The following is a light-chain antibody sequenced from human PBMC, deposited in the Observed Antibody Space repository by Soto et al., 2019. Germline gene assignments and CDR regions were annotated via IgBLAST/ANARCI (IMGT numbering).Light chain of an antibody. CDR1: HTINTN. Sequence: EIVMTQSPATLSVSPGERATLSCRASHTINTNLAWYQQKPGQAPRLLIYGSSTRATGIPVRFSGSGSGTDFTVTISSLQSEDSAVYYCQQYNDWPLTVGGGTKVEIK. V-gene: IGKV3-15*01. CDR2: GSS. CDR3: QQYNDWPLT. J-gene: IGKJ4*01.